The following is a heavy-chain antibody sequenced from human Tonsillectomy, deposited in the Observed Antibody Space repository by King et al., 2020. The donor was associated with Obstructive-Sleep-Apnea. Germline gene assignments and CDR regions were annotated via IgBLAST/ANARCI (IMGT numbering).Heavy chain of an antibody. D-gene: IGHD1-26*01. J-gene: IGHJ4*02. CDR2: ISSSSSYI. CDR3: ARGSYPVIYYFDY. V-gene: IGHV3-21*01. CDR1: GFTFSSYS. Sequence: VQLVESGGGLVKPGGSLSLSCAASGFTFSSYSMNWVRQAPGKGLEWVSSISSSSSYIYYADSVKGRFTISRDNAKNSLYLQMNSLRAEDTAVYYCARGSYPVIYYFDYWGQGTLVTVSS.